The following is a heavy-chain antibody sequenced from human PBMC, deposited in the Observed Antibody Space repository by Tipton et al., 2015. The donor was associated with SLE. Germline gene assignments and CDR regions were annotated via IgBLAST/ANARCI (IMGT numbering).Heavy chain of an antibody. CDR1: GGSISSYY. Sequence: TLSLTCTVSGGSISSYYLSWIRQPPGKGLEWFGYIYYSGSTNYNPSVRSRVSISLDTSKNQFSLKVKSVTTADTAVYYCARFYTNIPLYGGSAAQSYYGLDVWGQGTTVTVSS. V-gene: IGHV4-59*01. J-gene: IGHJ6*02. D-gene: IGHD4-23*01. CDR2: IYYSGST. CDR3: ARFYTNIPLYGGSAAQSYYGLDV.